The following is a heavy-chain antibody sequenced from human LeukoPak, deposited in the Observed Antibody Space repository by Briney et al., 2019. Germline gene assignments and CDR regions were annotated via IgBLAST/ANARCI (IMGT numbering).Heavy chain of an antibody. CDR1: GFLFSTSGVG. CDR2: IYGNDDK. V-gene: IGHV2-5*01. J-gene: IGHJ4*02. D-gene: IGHD1-7*01. Sequence: SGPTLLKPPQTLTLTCTFSGFLFSTSGVGVSWIRQPPGKALEWLALIYGNDDKRYSPSLKSRLTNSKDTSKNHVVLTMTNMDPVDTATYYCAHSEDWNYDDYWGQGTLVTVSS. CDR3: AHSEDWNYDDY.